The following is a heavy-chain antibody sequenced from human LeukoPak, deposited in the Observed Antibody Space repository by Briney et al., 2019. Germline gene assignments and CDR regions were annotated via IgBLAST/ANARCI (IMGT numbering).Heavy chain of an antibody. CDR1: GYTFTSYG. CDR2: ISVYNGDT. CDR3: ARDSEGSTD. D-gene: IGHD1-26*01. V-gene: IGHV1-18*01. Sequence: ASVKVSCKASGYTFTSYGISWVRQAPGQGLEWMGWISVYNGDTDFAQNLQGRLSLTTDISTSTAYMELRSLTADDTAVYYCARDSEGSTDWGQGTLVTVSS. J-gene: IGHJ4*02.